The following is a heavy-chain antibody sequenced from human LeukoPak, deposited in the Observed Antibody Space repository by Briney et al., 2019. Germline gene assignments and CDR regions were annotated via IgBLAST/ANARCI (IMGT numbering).Heavy chain of an antibody. Sequence: GGSLRLSCAASGFTFSDYYMSWIRQAPGKGLEWVSYISSSGSTIYYADSVKGRFTISRDNAKNSLYLQMNSLRAEDTAVYYCAREKEHYDILTGLDYWGQGTLVTVSS. J-gene: IGHJ4*02. CDR1: GFTFSDYY. CDR2: ISSSGSTI. D-gene: IGHD3-9*01. V-gene: IGHV3-11*01. CDR3: AREKEHYDILTGLDY.